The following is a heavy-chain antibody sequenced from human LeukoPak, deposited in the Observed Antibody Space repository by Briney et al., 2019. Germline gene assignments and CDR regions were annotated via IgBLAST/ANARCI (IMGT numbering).Heavy chain of an antibody. Sequence: GASVKVSCKASGYTFTSYDINWVRQATGQGLEWMGWINPNSGITVYAQKFQGRVTITRNPSISTAYMELSSLRSEDTAVYYCARDGCGGSCFHYYYYYKDVWGKGTTVTISS. D-gene: IGHD2-15*01. CDR1: GYTFTSYD. CDR3: ARDGCGGSCFHYYYYYKDV. V-gene: IGHV1-8*03. CDR2: INPNSGIT. J-gene: IGHJ6*03.